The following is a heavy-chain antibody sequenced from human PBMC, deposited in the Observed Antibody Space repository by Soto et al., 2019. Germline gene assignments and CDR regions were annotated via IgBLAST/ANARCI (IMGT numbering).Heavy chain of an antibody. Sequence: EVQLLQSGGGLVQPGGSVSLSCAGSGFTFGGHSMTWVRQAPGKGLEWVSAIDGNGINKYYADSVKGRFTISRDNSKSTLFLRMNSRGPEDTAVYFCAKDFEFFANWGQGTLVTVSS. V-gene: IGHV3-23*01. D-gene: IGHD3-9*01. CDR2: IDGNGINK. CDR3: AKDFEFFAN. J-gene: IGHJ4*02. CDR1: GFTFGGHS.